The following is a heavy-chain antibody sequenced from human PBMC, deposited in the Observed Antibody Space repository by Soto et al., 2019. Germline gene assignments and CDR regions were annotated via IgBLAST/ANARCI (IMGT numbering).Heavy chain of an antibody. D-gene: IGHD3-16*01. J-gene: IGHJ4*02. V-gene: IGHV3-21*02. CDR1: GFTFSTYR. Sequence: EVQLMESGGGLVKPGGSLRLSCAASGFTFSTYRMAWVRQVPGKGLEWVSFINSESTYIYYADSVKGRFTISRDNARNSLSLQMYSLKAEDTAVYYCARALSSEYYFDYWGQGTLVTVSS. CDR3: ARALSSEYYFDY. CDR2: INSESTYI.